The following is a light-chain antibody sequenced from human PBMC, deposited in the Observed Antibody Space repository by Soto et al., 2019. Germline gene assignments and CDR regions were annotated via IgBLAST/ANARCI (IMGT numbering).Light chain of an antibody. CDR3: AAWDDSLNGVV. CDR1: SSNIGSNT. J-gene: IGLJ2*01. V-gene: IGLV1-44*01. Sequence: QSVLTQPPSASGTPGQRVTISCSGSSSNIGSNTVNWYQQLPGTAPKLLIYSNNQRRSGVPDRFSGSKSGTSASLAISGLQSEDEADYYCAAWDDSLNGVVFGGGTKVTVL. CDR2: SNN.